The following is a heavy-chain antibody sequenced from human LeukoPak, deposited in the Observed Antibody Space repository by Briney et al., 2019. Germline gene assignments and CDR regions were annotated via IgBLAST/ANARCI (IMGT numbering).Heavy chain of an antibody. V-gene: IGHV1-18*01. CDR3: ASPRPYCSSTSCLRYYYYYGMDV. Sequence: ASVKVSCKASGGTFSSYSISWVRQAPGQGLEWMGWISAYSGDTNYAQKFQGRATMTTDTSTSTAYMELRSLSSDDTAVYYCASPRPYCSSTSCLRYYYYYGMDVWGQGTTVTVSS. D-gene: IGHD2-2*01. CDR1: GGTFSSYS. J-gene: IGHJ6*02. CDR2: ISAYSGDT.